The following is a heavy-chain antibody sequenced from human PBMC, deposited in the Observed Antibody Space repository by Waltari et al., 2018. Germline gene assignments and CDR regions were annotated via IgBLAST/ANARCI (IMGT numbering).Heavy chain of an antibody. CDR2: ISYDGTNK. Sequence: QMRLVESGGGAVQPGRSLRLSCEASGFTFNAYAIHWVRQAPGKGLEWVAVISYDGTNKYYADSVKGRFTVSRDTSTNTLYLQMNSLTTEDTATYYWAKAAVAGRWDWYFDLWGRGTLVTVSS. D-gene: IGHD6-19*01. V-gene: IGHV3-30*01. J-gene: IGHJ2*01. CDR3: AKAAVAGRWDWYFDL. CDR1: GFTFNAYA.